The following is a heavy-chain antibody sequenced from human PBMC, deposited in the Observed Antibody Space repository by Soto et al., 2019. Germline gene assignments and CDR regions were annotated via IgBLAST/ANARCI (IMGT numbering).Heavy chain of an antibody. CDR1: GGSISSSSYY. CDR2: IYSLGNT. J-gene: IGHJ5*02. Sequence: SETLSLTCTVSGGSISSSSYYWGWIRQPPGQGLEWLGTIYSLGNTYYNPSLKSRVTISVDKSKSQLFLKLSSVTAPDTAVYYCARHVVAGIAVPNWFDPWGQGTLVTVSS. D-gene: IGHD6-19*01. V-gene: IGHV4-39*01. CDR3: ARHVVAGIAVPNWFDP.